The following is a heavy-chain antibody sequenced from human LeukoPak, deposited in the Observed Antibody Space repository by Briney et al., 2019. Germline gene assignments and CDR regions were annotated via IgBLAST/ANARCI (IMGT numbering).Heavy chain of an antibody. J-gene: IGHJ5*02. CDR1: GGSISSSNW. CDR2: IYHSGST. Sequence: SGTLSLTCAVSGGSISSSNWWSWVRQPPGKGLEWIGEIYHSGSTNYNPSLKSRVTISVDKSKNQFSLKLSPVTAADTAVYYCARIGSGSYLGWFDPWGQGTLVTVSS. CDR3: ARIGSGSYLGWFDP. D-gene: IGHD3-10*01. V-gene: IGHV4-4*02.